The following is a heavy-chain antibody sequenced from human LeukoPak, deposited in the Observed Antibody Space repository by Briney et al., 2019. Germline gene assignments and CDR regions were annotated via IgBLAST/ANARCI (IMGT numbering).Heavy chain of an antibody. V-gene: IGHV3-23*01. Sequence: AGGSLRLSCAASGFSFSTYAVAWVRQAPAKGLEWVSSISDSSSSSYYADSVKGRFTISRDNSKNTLSLQMNSLRAEDTAVYYCAKDRRQWLGTDFDYWGQGTLVTVSS. CDR3: AKDRRQWLGTDFDY. D-gene: IGHD6-19*01. CDR2: ISDSSSSS. J-gene: IGHJ4*02. CDR1: GFSFSTYA.